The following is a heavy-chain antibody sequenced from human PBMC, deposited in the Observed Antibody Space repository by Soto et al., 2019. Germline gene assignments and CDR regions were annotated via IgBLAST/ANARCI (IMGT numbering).Heavy chain of an antibody. V-gene: IGHV4-34*01. J-gene: IGHJ4*02. Sequence: PSETLSLTCAVYGGSFSGYYWSWIRQPPGKGLEWIGEINHSGSTNYNPSLKSRVTISVDTSKNQFSLKLSSVTAADTAVYYCARGRGSDYDILTGYYSDWGQGTLVTVS. CDR2: INHSGST. CDR3: ARGRGSDYDILTGYYSD. CDR1: GGSFSGYY. D-gene: IGHD3-9*01.